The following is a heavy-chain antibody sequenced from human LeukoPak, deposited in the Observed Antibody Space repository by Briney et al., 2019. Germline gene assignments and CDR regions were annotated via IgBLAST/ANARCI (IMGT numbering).Heavy chain of an antibody. CDR2: IYSGGST. Sequence: GGSLRLSCAASGFTFSNYNMNWVRQAPGKGLEWVSVIYSGGSTYYADSVKGRFTISRDNSKNTLYLQMNSLRAEDTAVYYCARDGPSGYAQGYWGQGTLVTVSS. J-gene: IGHJ4*02. D-gene: IGHD5-12*01. CDR3: ARDGPSGYAQGY. V-gene: IGHV3-53*01. CDR1: GFTFSNYN.